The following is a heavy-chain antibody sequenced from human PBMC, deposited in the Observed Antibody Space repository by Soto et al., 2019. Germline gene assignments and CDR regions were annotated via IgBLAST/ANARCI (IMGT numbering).Heavy chain of an antibody. CDR2: IYHSGST. CDR1: GSSISSSNW. J-gene: IGHJ5*02. D-gene: IGHD4-17*01. CDR3: ARDGVDYESGWLDP. V-gene: IGHV4-4*02. Sequence: SETLSLTCAVSGSSISSSNWWSWVRQPPGKGLELIGEIYHSGSTNYNPSLKSRVTISVDKSKNQFSLKLSSVTAADTAVYYCARDGVDYESGWLDPWGQGTLVTVS.